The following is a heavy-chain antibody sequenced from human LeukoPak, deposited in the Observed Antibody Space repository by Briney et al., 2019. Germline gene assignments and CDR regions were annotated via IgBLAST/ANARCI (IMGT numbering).Heavy chain of an antibody. D-gene: IGHD6-19*01. CDR3: ARGLSSGDY. V-gene: IGHV1-8*02. CDR1: GDTFNNYG. Sequence: GASVKVSCKASGDTFNNYGVTWVRQAPGQGLEWMGWMNPNSGNTGYAQKFQGRVTMTRNTSISTAYMELSSLRSEDTAVYYCARGLSSGDYWGQGTLVTVSS. J-gene: IGHJ4*02. CDR2: MNPNSGNT.